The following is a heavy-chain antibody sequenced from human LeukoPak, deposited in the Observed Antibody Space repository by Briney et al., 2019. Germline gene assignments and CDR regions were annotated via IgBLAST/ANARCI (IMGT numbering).Heavy chain of an antibody. Sequence: ASVKVSCKASGYTFTSYGISWVRQAPGQGLEWMGWISAYNGNTNYAQKLQGRVTMTTDTSTSTAYMELRSLRSDDTAVYYCAGANYLSGPTGGVLWDLWGQGNLVTVSS. J-gene: IGHJ4*01. CDR1: GYTFTSYG. V-gene: IGHV1-18*01. CDR2: ISAYNGNT. D-gene: IGHD5-24*01. CDR3: AGANYLSGPTGGVLWDL.